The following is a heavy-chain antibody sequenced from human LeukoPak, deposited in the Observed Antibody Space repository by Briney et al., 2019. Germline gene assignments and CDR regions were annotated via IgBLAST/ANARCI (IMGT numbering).Heavy chain of an antibody. CDR2: ISYDGSNK. CDR1: GFTFSSYA. J-gene: IGHJ4*02. Sequence: GGSLRLSCAASGFTFSSYAMHWVRQAPGKGLEWVAVISYDGSNKYYADSVKGRFTISRDNSKNTLYLQMNSLRAEDTAVYYCAKDLFGSSADLDYWGQGTLVTVSS. V-gene: IGHV3-30-3*01. D-gene: IGHD3-10*01. CDR3: AKDLFGSSADLDY.